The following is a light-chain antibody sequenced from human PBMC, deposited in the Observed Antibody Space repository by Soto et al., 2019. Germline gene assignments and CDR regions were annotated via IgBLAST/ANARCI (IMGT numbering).Light chain of an antibody. CDR1: SCDVGGYNY. J-gene: IGLJ1*01. CDR3: SSYTGSSAYV. V-gene: IGLV2-14*03. CDR2: DVS. Sequence: QSALTQPASVSGSPGQSITISCTGTSCDVGGYNYVSWYQQHPGKAPKLMIYDVSNRPSGVSNRFSGSKSGNTASLTISGLQAEDESDYYCSSYTGSSAYVFGTGTKVTVL.